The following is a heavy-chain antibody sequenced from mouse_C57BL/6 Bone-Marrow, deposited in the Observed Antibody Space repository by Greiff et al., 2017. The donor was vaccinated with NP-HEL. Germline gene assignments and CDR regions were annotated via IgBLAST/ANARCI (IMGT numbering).Heavy chain of an antibody. CDR2: ISSGGDYI. Sequence: EVHLVESGEGLVKPGGSLKLSCAASGFTFSSYAMSWVRQTPEKRLEWVAYISSGGDYIYYADTVKGRFTISRDNARNTLYLQMSSLKSEDTAMYYCTRDTRPSWFAYWGQGTLVTVSA. CDR3: TRDTRPSWFAY. CDR1: GFTFSSYA. V-gene: IGHV5-9-1*02. D-gene: IGHD5-1-1*01. J-gene: IGHJ3*01.